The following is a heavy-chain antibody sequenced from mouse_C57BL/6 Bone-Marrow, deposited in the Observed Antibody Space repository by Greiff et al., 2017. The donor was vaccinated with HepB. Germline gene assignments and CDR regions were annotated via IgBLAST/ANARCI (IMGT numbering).Heavy chain of an antibody. CDR1: GYTFTDYE. D-gene: IGHD2-4*01. CDR3: TRRSTMITTCGYYFDY. Sequence: QVQLQQSGAELVRPGASVTLSCKASGYTFTDYEMHWVKQTPVHGLEWIGAIDPETGGTAYNQKFKGKAILTADNSSSTAYMELRSLTSEDSAVYYCTRRSTMITTCGYYFDYWGQGTTLTVSS. J-gene: IGHJ2*01. V-gene: IGHV1-15*01. CDR2: IDPETGGT.